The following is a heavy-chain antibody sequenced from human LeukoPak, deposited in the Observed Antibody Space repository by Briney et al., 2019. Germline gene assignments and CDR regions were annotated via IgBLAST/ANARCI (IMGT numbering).Heavy chain of an antibody. D-gene: IGHD4-17*01. CDR1: EFSVGSNY. J-gene: IGHJ3*02. Sequence: GGSLRLSCAASEFSVGSNYMTWVRQAPGKGLEWVSLIYSGGSTYYADSVKGRFTISRDNSKNTLYLQMNSLRAEDTAVYYCARDTLEYGDSPDAFDIWGQGTMVTVSS. CDR3: ARDTLEYGDSPDAFDI. V-gene: IGHV3-66*01. CDR2: IYSGGST.